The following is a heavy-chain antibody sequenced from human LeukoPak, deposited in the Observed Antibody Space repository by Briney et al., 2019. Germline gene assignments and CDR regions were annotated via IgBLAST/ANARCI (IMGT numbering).Heavy chain of an antibody. CDR1: GFTVSSNL. CDR3: ARDRLPPLGAFDI. CDR2: IYSGGNT. D-gene: IGHD3-16*01. V-gene: IGHV3-66*01. Sequence: GGSLRLSCAASGFTVSSNLMSWVRQAPGKGLEWVSVIYSGGNTYYADYVKGRFTTSRDNSKNTLYLQMNSLRAEDTAVYHCARDRLPPLGAFDIWGQGTMVTVSS. J-gene: IGHJ3*02.